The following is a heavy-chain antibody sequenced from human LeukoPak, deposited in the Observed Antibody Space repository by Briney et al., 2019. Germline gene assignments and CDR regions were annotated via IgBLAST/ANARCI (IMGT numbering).Heavy chain of an antibody. CDR3: AIIAGNWFDP. CDR2: IIPIFGTA. CDR1: GGTFSSYA. J-gene: IGHJ5*02. V-gene: IGHV1-69*05. Sequence: GAPVKVSCKASGGTFSSYAISWVRQAPGQGLEWMGGIIPIFGTANYAQKFQGRVTITTDESTSTAYMELSSLRSEDTAVYYCAIIAGNWFDPWGQGTLVTVSS. D-gene: IGHD6-13*01.